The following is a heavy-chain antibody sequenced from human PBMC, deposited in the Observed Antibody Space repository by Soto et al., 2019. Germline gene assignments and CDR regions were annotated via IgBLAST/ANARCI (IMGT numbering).Heavy chain of an antibody. V-gene: IGHV1-69*01. D-gene: IGHD2-2*01. J-gene: IGHJ6*02. CDR2: IIPIVGTG. CDR1: GGTFSNYA. Sequence: QVQLVQSGAEVRKPGSSVTVSCKASGGTFSNYAISWVRQAPGKGLEWMGGIIPIVGTGSYAQKFQGRVTITADEPTTTAYMELSSLRFEDTAVYYCARVVILVPTASTHYSYHMDVWGPGTTVTVSS. CDR3: ARVVILVPTASTHYSYHMDV.